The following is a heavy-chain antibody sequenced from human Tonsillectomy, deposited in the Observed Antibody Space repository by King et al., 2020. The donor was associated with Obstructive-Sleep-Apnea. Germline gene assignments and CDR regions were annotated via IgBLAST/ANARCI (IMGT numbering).Heavy chain of an antibody. Sequence: EAQLVQSGAEVKKPGESLRITCKGSGYSFTSYWISWVRQMPGKGLEWMGRIDPSDSYTNYSPSFQGHVTISADKSISTAYLQWSSLKASDTAMYYCARQEGNDYYVDYWGQGTLVTVSS. CDR2: IDPSDSYT. J-gene: IGHJ4*02. V-gene: IGHV5-10-1*01. D-gene: IGHD2-21*02. CDR1: GYSFTSYW. CDR3: ARQEGNDYYVDY.